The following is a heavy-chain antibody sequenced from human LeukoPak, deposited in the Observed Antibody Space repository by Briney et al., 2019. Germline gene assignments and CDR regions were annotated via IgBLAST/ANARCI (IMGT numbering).Heavy chain of an antibody. CDR2: INPNSGGT. CDR1: GYTFTCYY. Sequence: VASVKVSCKASGYTFTCYYMHWVRQAPGQGLEWMGWINPNSGGTNYAQKFQGRVTITRDTAISTAYMELSRLRSDDTAVYYCARVDLYLLDYGSQGSLATAPS. V-gene: IGHV1-2*02. J-gene: IGHJ4*02. CDR3: ARVDLYLLDY. D-gene: IGHD2-15*01.